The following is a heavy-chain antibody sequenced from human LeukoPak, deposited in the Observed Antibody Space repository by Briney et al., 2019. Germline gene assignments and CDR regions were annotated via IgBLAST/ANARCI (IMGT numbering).Heavy chain of an antibody. CDR1: GFSFSSHA. J-gene: IGHJ5*02. V-gene: IGHV3-23*01. CDR3: ANEIRPNDH. CDR2: IDIGGGST. Sequence: GGSLRLSCEVSGFSFSSHAFCWVRQAPGRGLEWASSIDIGGGSTNYADSVTGRFTIFRDNSKNTVYLQMNGLRAEDTALYYCANEIRPNDHWGQGTLVIVSS. D-gene: IGHD3-16*01.